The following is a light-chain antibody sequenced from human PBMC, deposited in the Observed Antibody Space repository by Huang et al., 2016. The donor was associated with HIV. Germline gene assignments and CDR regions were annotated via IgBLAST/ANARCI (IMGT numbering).Light chain of an antibody. V-gene: IGKV1-39*01. Sequence: DIQVTQSPSSLSASVGDRVTITCRTSQRIRSHLSWYPQKIGKGPKLLIYSATVLQSGVPSRFTGSGSGTDFTLTINSLQPEDFATYYCQQTYSAPVTFGGGTRVEIK. CDR1: QRIRSH. CDR3: QQTYSAPVT. CDR2: SAT. J-gene: IGKJ4*01.